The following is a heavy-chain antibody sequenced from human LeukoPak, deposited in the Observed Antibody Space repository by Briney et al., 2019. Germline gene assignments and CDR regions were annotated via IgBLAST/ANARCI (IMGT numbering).Heavy chain of an antibody. V-gene: IGHV3-30-3*01. CDR1: GFTFSSYA. Sequence: GGSLRLSCAASGFTFSSYAMHWVRQAPGKGLEWVAVISYDGSNKYYADSVKGRFTISRDNSKSTLYLQMNSLRAEDTAVYYCARVGSSSWPVDYWGQGTLVTVSS. CDR3: ARVGSSSWPVDY. J-gene: IGHJ4*02. D-gene: IGHD6-13*01. CDR2: ISYDGSNK.